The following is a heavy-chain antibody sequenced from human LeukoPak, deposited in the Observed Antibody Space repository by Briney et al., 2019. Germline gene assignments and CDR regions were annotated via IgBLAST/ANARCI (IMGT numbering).Heavy chain of an antibody. J-gene: IGHJ4*02. Sequence: PGGSLRLSCAASGFTFSSYGMHWVRQAPGKGLEWVAVISYDGSNKYYADSVKGRFTISRDNSKNTLYLQMNSLRAEDTAVYYCARGNPSGNYFDYWGQGTLVTVSS. CDR2: ISYDGSNK. V-gene: IGHV3-30*03. D-gene: IGHD2-15*01. CDR1: GFTFSSYG. CDR3: ARGNPSGNYFDY.